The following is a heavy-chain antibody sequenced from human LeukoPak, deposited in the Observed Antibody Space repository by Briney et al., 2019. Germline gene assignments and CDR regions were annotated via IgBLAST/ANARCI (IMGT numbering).Heavy chain of an antibody. D-gene: IGHD2-15*01. CDR2: IYSGGIN. V-gene: IGHV3-53*01. Sequence: GGSLRLFCAASGFTVSSNYMTWVREAPGKGLEWVSVIYSGGINCYADSVKGRFTISRDNAKNSLYLQMISLRAEDTAVYYCARALQGFYFNYWGQGTLVTVSS. CDR1: GFTVSSNY. J-gene: IGHJ4*02. CDR3: ARALQGFYFNY.